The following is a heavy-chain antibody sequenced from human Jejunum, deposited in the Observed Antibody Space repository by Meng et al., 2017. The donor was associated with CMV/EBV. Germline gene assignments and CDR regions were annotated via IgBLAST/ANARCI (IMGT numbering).Heavy chain of an antibody. CDR2: IYPNGNT. V-gene: IGHV4-4*07. Sequence: VQLQESGPGLGKPSETLSLTCTVSGGSISSYYWSWIRQPAGKGLEWIGRIYPNGNTNYNPSLKSRVTMSIDTSKNQFSLKLTSVTAADTAVYYCARDAPPNNYGWFDPWGQGTLVTVSS. CDR3: ARDAPPNNYGWFDP. J-gene: IGHJ5*02. D-gene: IGHD5-18*01. CDR1: GGSISSYY.